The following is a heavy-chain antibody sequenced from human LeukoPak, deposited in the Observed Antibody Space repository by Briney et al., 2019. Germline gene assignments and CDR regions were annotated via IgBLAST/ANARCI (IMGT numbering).Heavy chain of an antibody. Sequence: SETLSLTCTVSGGSMTHFYWTWIRQFPARGLEWIGYVHHSGSTGYHPSLKTRVVISVDMSKGQFSLKLNSVTTEATAVYYCARDKPNTAITLFDYWGQGTLVTVSS. J-gene: IGHJ4*02. D-gene: IGHD5-18*01. CDR3: ARDKPNTAITLFDY. CDR2: VHHSGST. CDR1: GGSMTHFY. V-gene: IGHV4-59*12.